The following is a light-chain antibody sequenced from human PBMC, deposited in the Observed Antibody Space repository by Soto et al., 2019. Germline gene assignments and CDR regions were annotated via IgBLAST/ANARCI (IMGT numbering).Light chain of an antibody. CDR1: QSISCT. J-gene: IGKJ3*01. Sequence: DIQMTQSPASLSTSAGESVTFTCRASQSISCTLNWFQQKPGKAPKVLIYAASSLPSGIPSRFSGSGSGTEFTLTINSLQREDFATYYCQESISNVGTFGPGTTVDIK. V-gene: IGKV1-39*01. CDR3: QESISNVGT. CDR2: AAS.